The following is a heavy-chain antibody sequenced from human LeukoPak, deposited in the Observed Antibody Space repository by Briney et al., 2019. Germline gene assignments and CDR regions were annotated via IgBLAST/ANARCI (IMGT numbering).Heavy chain of an antibody. Sequence: ASVKVSCKASGGTFSSYAINWVRQATGQGLEWMGWMNPNSGNTGYAQKFQGRVTITRNTSICTAYMELSSLRSEDTAVYYCARRRSSGYYYTTWVYNWFDPWGQGTLVTVSS. D-gene: IGHD3-22*01. CDR3: ARRRSSGYYYTTWVYNWFDP. J-gene: IGHJ5*02. CDR2: MNPNSGNT. CDR1: GGTFSSYA. V-gene: IGHV1-8*03.